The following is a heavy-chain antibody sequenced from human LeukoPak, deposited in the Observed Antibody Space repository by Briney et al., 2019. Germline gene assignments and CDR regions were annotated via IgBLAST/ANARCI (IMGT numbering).Heavy chain of an antibody. V-gene: IGHV3-74*01. CDR1: GLRFSDLW. D-gene: IGHD3-10*01. CDR2: IRGDWHDT. J-gene: IGHJ4*02. Sequence: GGSLRLSCTASGLRFSDLWMHWVRQAPGKGLVWVSRIRGDWHDTTYADSVKGRFTISRDNAQNTLYLQMNSLRVEDTAVYYCESVRSLVAGSLDNWGRETLVTFSS. CDR3: ESVRSLVAGSLDN.